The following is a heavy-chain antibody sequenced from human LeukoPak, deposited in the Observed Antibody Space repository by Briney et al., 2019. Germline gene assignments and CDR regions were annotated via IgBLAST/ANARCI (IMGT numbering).Heavy chain of an antibody. Sequence: ASVTISCKTSGYTFTAYYIHWVRQAPGQGLEWMGWINPRTGDAEYAQKFQGRATMTRDASIATGYLELRRLTSDDTAVYYCATYGSGSQRFWGQGTLVTVSS. CDR3: ATYGSGSQRF. CDR2: INPRTGDA. V-gene: IGHV1-2*02. CDR1: GYTFTAYY. D-gene: IGHD3-10*01. J-gene: IGHJ4*02.